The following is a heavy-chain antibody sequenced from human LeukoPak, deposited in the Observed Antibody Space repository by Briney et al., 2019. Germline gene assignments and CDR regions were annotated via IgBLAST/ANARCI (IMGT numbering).Heavy chain of an antibody. CDR2: ISGSGGST. CDR1: GFTFSSYS. CDR3: AKTATLDLPLPLRITNFDY. D-gene: IGHD3-3*01. Sequence: GGSLRLSCAASGFTFSSYSMNWVRQAPGKGLEWVSAISGSGGSTYYADSVKGRFTISRDNSKNTLYLQMNSLRAEDTAVYYCAKTATLDLPLPLRITNFDYWGQGTLVTVPS. J-gene: IGHJ4*02. V-gene: IGHV3-23*01.